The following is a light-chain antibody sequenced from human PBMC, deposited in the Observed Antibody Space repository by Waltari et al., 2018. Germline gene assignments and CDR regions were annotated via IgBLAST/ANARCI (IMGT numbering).Light chain of an antibody. CDR3: SSFTSSSTLV. CDR2: AVT. V-gene: IGLV2-14*03. J-gene: IGLJ2*01. Sequence: QSALTQPASVSGSPGQSITISCIGTSSDVGGYDYVSWYQQHPGKPPKLMIYAVTNRPSGVSDRFSGSKSGNTASLTISGLQAEDEADYYCSSFTSSSTLVFGGGTELTVL. CDR1: SSDVGGYDY.